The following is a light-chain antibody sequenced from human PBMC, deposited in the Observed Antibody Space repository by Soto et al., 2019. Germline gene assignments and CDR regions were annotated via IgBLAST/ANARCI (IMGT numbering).Light chain of an antibody. CDR3: SSYTSSSTLYV. CDR2: EVN. Sequence: QSALTQPASVSGSPRQSITISCTGASSDVGSYTYVSWYQQHPGKAPKLMIYEVNNRPSGVSNRFFGSKSGNTASLTISGLQAEDEADYYCSSYTSSSTLYVFGTGTKVTVL. J-gene: IGLJ1*01. V-gene: IGLV2-14*01. CDR1: SSDVGSYTY.